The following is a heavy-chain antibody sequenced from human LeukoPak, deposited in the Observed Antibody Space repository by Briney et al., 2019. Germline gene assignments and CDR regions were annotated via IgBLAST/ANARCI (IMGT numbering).Heavy chain of an antibody. V-gene: IGHV1-2*02. Sequence: GASVKVSCKASGYNFAGFYMHWVRQAPGPGHEWMGWINLNSGGTNYAQTFQGRVTVTSDTTMSTAYMELTRLTSDDSAMYYCARSKYDVLAGSPDYWGQGTLVTVSS. D-gene: IGHD3-9*01. CDR1: GYNFAGFY. CDR3: ARSKYDVLAGSPDY. J-gene: IGHJ4*02. CDR2: INLNSGGT.